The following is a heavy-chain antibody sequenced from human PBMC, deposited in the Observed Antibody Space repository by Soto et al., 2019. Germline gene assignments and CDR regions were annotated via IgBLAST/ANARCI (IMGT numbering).Heavy chain of an antibody. D-gene: IGHD3-10*01. CDR1: GYSLTELS. Sequence: ASVTVSCTISGYSLTELSMHWVRQAPGKGLEWMGGFDPEDGETIYAQKFQGRVTMTEDTSTDTAYMELSSLRSEDTAVYYCLGVRPHYGMDVWGQGTTVTV. V-gene: IGHV1-24*01. J-gene: IGHJ6*02. CDR2: FDPEDGET. CDR3: LGVRPHYGMDV.